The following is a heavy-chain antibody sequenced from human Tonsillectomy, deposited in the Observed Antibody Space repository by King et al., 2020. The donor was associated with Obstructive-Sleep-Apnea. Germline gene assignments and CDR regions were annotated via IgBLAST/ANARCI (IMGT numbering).Heavy chain of an antibody. V-gene: IGHV4-39*07. D-gene: IGHD6-13*01. CDR1: GGSISSSSYY. Sequence: QLQESGPGLVKPSETLSLTCTVSGGSISSSSYYWGWIRQHPGKGLEWIGSINYSGSTYYNPSLKSRVTISVDTSKNQFSLRLSSVTAADTAVYSCARDLSSSWSYYYYYAMDVWGQGTTVTVSS. CDR2: INYSGST. J-gene: IGHJ6*02. CDR3: ARDLSSSWSYYYYYAMDV.